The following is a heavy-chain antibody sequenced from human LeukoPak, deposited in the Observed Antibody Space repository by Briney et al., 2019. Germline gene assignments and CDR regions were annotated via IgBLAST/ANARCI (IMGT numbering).Heavy chain of an antibody. J-gene: IGHJ4*02. D-gene: IGHD3-16*02. Sequence: PSETLSLTCTVSGGSISSGGYYWSWIRQHPGKGLEWIGYIYYSGSTYYNPSFKSRVTISVDTSKNQFSLKLSSVTAADTAVYYCARAVYYEYVWGSYRHPTYFDYWGQGTLVTVSS. V-gene: IGHV4-31*03. CDR3: ARAVYYEYVWGSYRHPTYFDY. CDR2: IYYSGST. CDR1: GGSISSGGYY.